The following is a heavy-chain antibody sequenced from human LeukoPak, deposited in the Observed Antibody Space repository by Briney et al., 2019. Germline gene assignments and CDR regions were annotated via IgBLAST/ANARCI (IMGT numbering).Heavy chain of an antibody. Sequence: GGSLRLSCAASGFTFSGYGIHWVRQAPGEGLEWVAVIWHDGSAEFYVDSVKGRFRISRDDSKNTVYLQMNSLTAEDTARYYCAKDTTGGWSGYFDSWGQGTLVTVSS. J-gene: IGHJ4*02. CDR1: GFTFSGYG. V-gene: IGHV3-33*06. D-gene: IGHD6-19*01. CDR3: AKDTTGGWSGYFDS. CDR2: IWHDGSAE.